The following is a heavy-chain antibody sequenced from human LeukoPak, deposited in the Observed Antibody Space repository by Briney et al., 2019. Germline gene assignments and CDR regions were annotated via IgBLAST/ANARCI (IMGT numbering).Heavy chain of an antibody. Sequence: SETLSLTCAVSGYSISSGYYWGWIRQPPGKGLEWIGSIYYSGSTYYNPSLKSRVTISVDTSKNQFSLKLSSVTAADTAVYYCARLWRSSTSCRDWGQGTLVTVSS. V-gene: IGHV4-38-2*01. CDR2: IYYSGST. D-gene: IGHD2-2*01. CDR3: ARLWRSSTSCRD. CDR1: GYSISSGYY. J-gene: IGHJ4*02.